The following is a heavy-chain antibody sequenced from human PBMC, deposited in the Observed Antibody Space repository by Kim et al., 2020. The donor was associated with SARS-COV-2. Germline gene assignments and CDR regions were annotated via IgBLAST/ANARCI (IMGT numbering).Heavy chain of an antibody. CDR2: FNPSTSIT. CDR3: ARDLGIGCYAFDP. V-gene: IGHV1-46*01. D-gene: IGHD6-19*01. CDR1: GYTFTKNY. J-gene: IGHJ5*02. Sequence: ASVKVSCRASGYTFTKNYIHWVRQAPGQGLEWMGLFNPSTSITIYAQNFQGRVTITRDTSTSTVYMEVSSLRSEDMAVYYCARDLGIGCYAFDPWGQGTPVTVSS.